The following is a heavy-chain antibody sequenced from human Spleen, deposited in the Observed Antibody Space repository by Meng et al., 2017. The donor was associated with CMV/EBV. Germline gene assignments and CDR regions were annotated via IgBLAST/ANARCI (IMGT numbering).Heavy chain of an antibody. CDR2: INPSGGGT. D-gene: IGHD4-17*01. J-gene: IGHJ4*02. Sequence: ASVKVSCKASGYTFTDYYMHWVRQAPGQGLEWMGIINPSGGGTTYAQKFQGRVTLTRDTSTNTVYMELSGLRSEDTAVYYCARGTSTDQAFDYWGQGTLVTVSS. V-gene: IGHV1-46*01. CDR1: GYTFTDYY. CDR3: ARGTSTDQAFDY.